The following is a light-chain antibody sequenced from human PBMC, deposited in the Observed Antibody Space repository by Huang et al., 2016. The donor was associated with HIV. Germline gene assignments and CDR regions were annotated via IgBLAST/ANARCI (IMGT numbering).Light chain of an antibody. Sequence: ELVLTQSPAPLSLSPGARATRSCRASQSVSDYLAWYQQKPGQAPRLLIYDASNRATGIPARFSGSGSGTDFTLTIDSLEPEDFAVYYCQHRSSWSLTFGGGTKVEIK. CDR1: QSVSDY. CDR2: DAS. CDR3: QHRSSWSLT. V-gene: IGKV3-11*01. J-gene: IGKJ4*01.